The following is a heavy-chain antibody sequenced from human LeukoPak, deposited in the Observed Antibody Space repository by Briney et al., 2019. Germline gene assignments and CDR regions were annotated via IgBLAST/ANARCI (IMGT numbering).Heavy chain of an antibody. D-gene: IGHD3-3*01. V-gene: IGHV4-59*12. CDR1: GGSISSYY. CDR2: IYYSGST. J-gene: IGHJ4*02. Sequence: PSETLSLTCTVSGGSISSYYWSWIRQPPGKGLEWIGYIYYSGSTNYNPSLKSRVTISVDTSKNQFSLKLSSVTAADTAVYYCATSKGGPYYFDYWGQGTLVTVSS. CDR3: ATSKGGPYYFDY.